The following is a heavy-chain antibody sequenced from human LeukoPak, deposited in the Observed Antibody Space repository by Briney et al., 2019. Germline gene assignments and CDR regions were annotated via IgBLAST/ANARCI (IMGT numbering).Heavy chain of an antibody. CDR3: ARDFPPPSSWSNNWFDP. V-gene: IGHV1-3*01. CDR1: GYTFTSYA. J-gene: IGHJ5*02. CDR2: INAGNGNT. Sequence: ASVKVSCKASGYTFTSYAMHWVRQAPGQRLEWMGWINAGNGNTKYSQKFQGRVTITRDTSASTAYMELSSLRSEDTAVYYCARDFPPPSSWSNNWFDPWGQGTLVTVSS. D-gene: IGHD6-13*01.